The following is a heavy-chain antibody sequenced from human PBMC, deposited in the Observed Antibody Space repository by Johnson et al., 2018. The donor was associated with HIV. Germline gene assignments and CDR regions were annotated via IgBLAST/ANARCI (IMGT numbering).Heavy chain of an antibody. J-gene: IGHJ3*02. Sequence: QVQLVESGGGVVQPGRSLRLSCAASGFTFSYYGMHWVRQAPGKGLEWVAVIWFDGTNKYYADSVKGRFTISRDNSKNTLYLQMNSLRAADTAVYYCARDFRSSSNAFDIWGQGTMVTVSS. V-gene: IGHV3-33*01. CDR1: GFTFSYYG. CDR3: ARDFRSSSNAFDI. CDR2: IWFDGTNK. D-gene: IGHD6-6*01.